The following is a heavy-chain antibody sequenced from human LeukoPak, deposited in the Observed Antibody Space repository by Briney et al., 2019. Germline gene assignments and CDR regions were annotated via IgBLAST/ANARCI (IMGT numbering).Heavy chain of an antibody. Sequence: GASVKVSCKASGYTFTSYYMHWVRQAPGQGLEWMGIINPSGGSTSYAQKFQGRVTMTRDMSTSTVYMELSSLRSEDTAVYYCARDQNGVTTALSYSDYWGQGTLVTVSS. CDR1: GYTFTSYY. V-gene: IGHV1-46*01. D-gene: IGHD4-17*01. CDR3: ARDQNGVTTALSYSDY. CDR2: INPSGGST. J-gene: IGHJ4*02.